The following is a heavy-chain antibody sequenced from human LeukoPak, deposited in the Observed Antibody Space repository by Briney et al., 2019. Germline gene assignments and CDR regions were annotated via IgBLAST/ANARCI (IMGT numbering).Heavy chain of an antibody. CDR3: AKGKWGLTINNFDV. D-gene: IGHD3-9*01. V-gene: IGHV1-46*01. Sequence: ASVKVSCKASGYTFTNYYMHWVRQAPGQGLEWMGIINPSSGSTSYAQKFQGRVTMTRDTSTSTVYLELNSLRAEDTAVYYCAKGKWGLTINNFDVWGQGTMVTVSS. J-gene: IGHJ3*01. CDR1: GYTFTNYY. CDR2: INPSSGST.